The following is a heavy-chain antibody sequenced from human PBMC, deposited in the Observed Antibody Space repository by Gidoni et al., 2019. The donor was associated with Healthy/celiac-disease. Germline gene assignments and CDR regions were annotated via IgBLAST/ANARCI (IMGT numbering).Heavy chain of an antibody. V-gene: IGHV4-34*01. CDR3: ARVYYDSIRPPHYYYYYGMDV. J-gene: IGHJ6*02. D-gene: IGHD3-22*01. CDR2: INHSGST. Sequence: QVQLQQWGAGLLKPSETLSLTCAVYGGSFSGYYWSWIRQPPGKGLEWIGEINHSGSTNYNPSLKSRVTISVDTSKNQFSLKLSSVTAADTAVYYCARVYYDSIRPPHYYYYYGMDVWGQGTTVTVSS. CDR1: GGSFSGYY.